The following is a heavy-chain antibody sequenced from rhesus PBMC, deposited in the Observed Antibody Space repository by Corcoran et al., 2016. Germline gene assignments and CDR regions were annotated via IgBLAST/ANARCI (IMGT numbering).Heavy chain of an antibody. CDR1: GGSISGYYY. V-gene: IGHV4-73*01. CDR2: VVGNSANT. J-gene: IGHJ4*01. CDR3: AREDATAGTEGGFDC. D-gene: IGHD6-25*01. Sequence: QVKLQQWGEGLVKPSETLSLTCAVYGGSISGYYYWLWIRQAPGKGLEWIGNVVGNSANTKYNPSLKNRVTISKDTYKKQCSLGLTSGTAADTAGYYCAREDATAGTEGGFDCWGQGVLVIVSS.